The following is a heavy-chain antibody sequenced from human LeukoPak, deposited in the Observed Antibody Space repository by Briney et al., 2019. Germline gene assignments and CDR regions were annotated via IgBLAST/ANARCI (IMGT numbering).Heavy chain of an antibody. CDR2: SRNKASSYTT. CDR3: AKEELKYFDY. Sequence: GGSLRLSCTASGFTFSDHYMDWVRQAPGKGLEWVGRSRNKASSYTTEYAASVKGRFTISRDDSKNSLYLQMNSLRAEDTAVYYCAKEELKYFDYWGQGTLVTVSS. CDR1: GFTFSDHY. V-gene: IGHV3-72*01. J-gene: IGHJ4*02. D-gene: IGHD1-7*01.